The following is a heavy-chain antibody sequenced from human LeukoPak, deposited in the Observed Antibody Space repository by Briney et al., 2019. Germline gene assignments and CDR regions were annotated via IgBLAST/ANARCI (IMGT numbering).Heavy chain of an antibody. CDR1: GFTVSSNY. J-gene: IGHJ2*01. CDR3: AKVPPSPGWWYFDL. V-gene: IGHV3-53*01. CDR2: IYSGGST. Sequence: GGSLRLSCAASGFTVSSNYMSWVRQAPGKGLEWVSVIYSGGSTYYADSVKGRFTISRDNSKNTLYLQMNSLRAEDTAVYYCAKVPPSPGWWYFDLWGRGTLVTVSS.